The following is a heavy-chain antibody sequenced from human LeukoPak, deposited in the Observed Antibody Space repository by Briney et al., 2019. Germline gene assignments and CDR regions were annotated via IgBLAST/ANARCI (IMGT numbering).Heavy chain of an antibody. CDR1: GFTVSSNY. CDR3: ARALVGAPNDAFDI. Sequence: GGSLRLSCAASGFTVSSNYMSWVRQAPGKGLEWVSFIYSGGSTHYADSVKGRFTISRDNSKNTLYLQMNSLRPDDTAVYYCARALVGAPNDAFDIWGQGTMVTVSS. CDR2: IYSGGST. D-gene: IGHD1-26*01. J-gene: IGHJ3*02. V-gene: IGHV3-53*05.